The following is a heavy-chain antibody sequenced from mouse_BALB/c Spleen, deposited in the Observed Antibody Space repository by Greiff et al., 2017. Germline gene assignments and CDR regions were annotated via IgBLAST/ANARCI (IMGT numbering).Heavy chain of an antibody. J-gene: IGHJ1*01. V-gene: IGHV5-17*02. CDR2: ISSGSSTI. D-gene: IGHD2-2*01. CDR3: ARSAGYGRGYFDV. CDR1: GFTFSSFG. Sequence: EVQGVESGGGLVQPGGSRKLSCAASGFTFSSFGMHWVRQAPEKGLEWVAYISSGSSTIYYADTVKGRFTISRDNPKNTLFLQMTSLRSEDTAMYYCARSAGYGRGYFDVWGAGTTVTVSS.